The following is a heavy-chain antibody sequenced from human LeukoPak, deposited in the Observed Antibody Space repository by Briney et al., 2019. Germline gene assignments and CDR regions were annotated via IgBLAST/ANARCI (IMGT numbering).Heavy chain of an antibody. CDR3: ARSRPDRGYSYGGDY. CDR2: INPNSGGT. V-gene: IGHV1-2*02. J-gene: IGHJ4*02. CDR1: GYTFTGYY. Sequence: ASVKVSCKASGYTFTGYYMHWVRQAPGQGLEWMGWINPNSGGTNYAQKFQGRVTMTRDTSISTAYMELSRLRSDDTAVYYCARSRPDRGYSYGGDYWGQGTLVTVSS. D-gene: IGHD5-18*01.